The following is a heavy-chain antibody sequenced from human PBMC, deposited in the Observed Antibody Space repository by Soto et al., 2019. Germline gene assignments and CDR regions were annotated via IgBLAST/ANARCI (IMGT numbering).Heavy chain of an antibody. V-gene: IGHV1-46*01. CDR3: AIDVGMASRPSLDY. CDR2: INPSGGST. Sequence: ASVKVSCKASGYTFTTYYMYWVRQAPGQGLEWMGIINPSGGSTSFAQKFQGRVTMTRDTSTSTVYMELISLTSEDSAVYYCAIDVGMASRPSLDYWGQGTMVTVYS. D-gene: IGHD6-6*01. CDR1: GYTFTTYY. J-gene: IGHJ4*02.